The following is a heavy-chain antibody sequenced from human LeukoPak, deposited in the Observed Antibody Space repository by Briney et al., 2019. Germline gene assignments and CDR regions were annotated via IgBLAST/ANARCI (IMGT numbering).Heavy chain of an antibody. Sequence: SETLSLTCAVYGGSFSGHYWGWIRQPPWKGLEWIGEINHSGSTNYNPSLKSRVTISVDTSMNQFSLQLDSVTPEDTAVYYCTGGGLVRGVTHWFDPWSQGTLVIVSS. CDR1: GGSFSGHY. CDR2: INHSGST. V-gene: IGHV4-34*01. CDR3: TGGGLVRGVTHWFDP. J-gene: IGHJ5*02. D-gene: IGHD3-10*01.